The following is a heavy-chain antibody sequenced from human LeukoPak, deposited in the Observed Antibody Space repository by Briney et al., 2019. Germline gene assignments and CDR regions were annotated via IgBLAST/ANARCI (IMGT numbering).Heavy chain of an antibody. CDR1: GGTFSSYA. Sequence: ASVEVSCKASGGTFSSYAISWVRQAPGQGLEWMGGIIPIFGTANYAQKFQGRVTITTDESTSTAYMELSSLRSDDTAVYYCARVVNLKQLVDYYYYMDVWGKGTTVTVSS. CDR3: ARVVNLKQLVDYYYYMDV. D-gene: IGHD6-6*01. CDR2: IIPIFGTA. V-gene: IGHV1-69*05. J-gene: IGHJ6*03.